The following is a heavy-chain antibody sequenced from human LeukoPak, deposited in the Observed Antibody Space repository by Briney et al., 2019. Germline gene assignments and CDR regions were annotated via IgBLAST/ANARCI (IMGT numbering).Heavy chain of an antibody. CDR2: ISYDGSNK. V-gene: IGHV3-30-3*01. CDR3: AKESVGSSWYGY. CDR1: GFTFSSYA. D-gene: IGHD6-13*01. Sequence: GGSLRLSCVASGFTFSSYAMHWVRQAPGKGLEWVAVISYDGSNKYYADSVKGRFTISRDNSKNTLYLQMNSLRAEDTAVYYCAKESVGSSWYGYWGQGALVTVSS. J-gene: IGHJ4*02.